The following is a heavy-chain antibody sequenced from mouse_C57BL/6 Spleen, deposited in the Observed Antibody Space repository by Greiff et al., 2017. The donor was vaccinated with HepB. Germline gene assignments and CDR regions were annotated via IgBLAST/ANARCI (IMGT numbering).Heavy chain of an antibody. CDR3: ARDGRSMDY. CDR1: GYTFTSYW. CDR2: IYPSDSET. D-gene: IGHD1-1*02. Sequence: QVQLQQPGAELVKPGASVKLSCKASGYTFTSYWIDWVKQRPGQGLEWIGNIYPSDSETHYNQKFKDKATLTVDKSSSTAYMQLSSLTSEDSAVYYCARDGRSMDYWGQGTSVTVSS. V-gene: IGHV1-61*01. J-gene: IGHJ4*01.